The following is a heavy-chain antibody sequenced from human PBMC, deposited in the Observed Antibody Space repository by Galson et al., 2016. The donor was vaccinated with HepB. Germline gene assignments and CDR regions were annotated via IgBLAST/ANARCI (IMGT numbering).Heavy chain of an antibody. V-gene: IGHV5-51*01. J-gene: IGHJ4*02. CDR1: GYSFNTYW. CDR3: ARQTPYGNYDFDL. D-gene: IGHD4-11*01. CDR2: IYPDDSGT. Sequence: QSGAEVKKPGESLKISCKGSGYSFNTYWIGWVRQMPGKGLEWMGVIYPDDSGTRYSPSFQGQVTISVDKSFSTAYLQWSRLKASDRAMYYCARQTPYGNYDFDLWGQGTRVTVSS.